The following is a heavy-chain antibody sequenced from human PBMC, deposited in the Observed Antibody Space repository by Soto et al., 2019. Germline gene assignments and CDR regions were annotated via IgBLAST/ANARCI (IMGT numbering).Heavy chain of an antibody. D-gene: IGHD1-7*01. CDR3: ARDWVTGTTGWFDP. V-gene: IGHV4-39*07. CDR1: GGSISTRSSY. J-gene: IGHJ5*02. CDR2: IYYSGST. Sequence: SETLSLTCTVSGGSISTRSSYWGWIRQPPGKGLEWIGSIYYSGSTNYNPSLKSRVTISVDTSKNQFSLKLSSVTAADTAVYYCARDWVTGTTGWFDPWGQGTLVTVSS.